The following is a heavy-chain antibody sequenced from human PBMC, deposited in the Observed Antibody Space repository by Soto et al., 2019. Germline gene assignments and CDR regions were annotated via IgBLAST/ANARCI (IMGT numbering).Heavy chain of an antibody. D-gene: IGHD6-6*01. CDR1: GYTFTSYY. CDR3: ARGAACRSPGDYYYYYMDV. Sequence: ASVKVSCKAFGYTFTSYYMHWVRQAPGQGLEWMGIINPSGGSTSYAQKFQGRVTMTRDTSTSTVYMELSSLRSEDTAVYYCARGAACRSPGDYYYYYMDVWGKGTTVTVSS. CDR2: INPSGGST. J-gene: IGHJ6*03. V-gene: IGHV1-46*03.